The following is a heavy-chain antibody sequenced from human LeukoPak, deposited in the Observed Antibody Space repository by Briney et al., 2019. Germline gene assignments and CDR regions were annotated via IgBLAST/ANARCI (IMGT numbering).Heavy chain of an antibody. Sequence: PGGSLRLSCTASGFTFSSYAMSWVRQAPGKGLEWVSALSGRGGNTYYADSVKGRFTIFRDNSKNTLYLQMNSLRAEDTAKYYCAKVASLCTSTSCVRGGFDYWGQGTLVTVSS. V-gene: IGHV3-23*01. J-gene: IGHJ4*02. CDR1: GFTFSSYA. CDR2: LSGRGGNT. CDR3: AKVASLCTSTSCVRGGFDY. D-gene: IGHD2-2*01.